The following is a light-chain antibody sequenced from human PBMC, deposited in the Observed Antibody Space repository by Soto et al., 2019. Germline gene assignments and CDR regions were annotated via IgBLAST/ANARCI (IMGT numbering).Light chain of an antibody. CDR3: SAWDDSLNAVV. CDR2: SNN. J-gene: IGLJ2*01. V-gene: IGLV1-44*01. Sequence: QPVLTQPPSASGTPGQRVTISCSGSSSNIGSDSVNWYQQLPGTAPKLLIYSNNQRPSGVPDRFSGSKSGTSASLAISGLQSEDEASYYCSAWDDSLNAVVFGGGTQLTVL. CDR1: SSNIGSDS.